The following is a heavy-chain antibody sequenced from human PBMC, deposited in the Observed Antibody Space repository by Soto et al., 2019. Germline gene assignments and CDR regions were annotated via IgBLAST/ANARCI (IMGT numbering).Heavy chain of an antibody. CDR1: GFTFSSYS. V-gene: IGHV3-48*02. CDR2: ISSSSSTI. CDR3: ATGTDYSSSWYVVDY. J-gene: IGHJ4*02. Sequence: QPGGSLRLSCAASGFTFSSYSMNWVRQAPGKGLEWVSYISSSSSTIYYADSVKGRFTISRDNAKNSLYLQMNSLRDVDTAVYYCATGTDYSSSWYVVDYWGQGTLVTVSS. D-gene: IGHD6-13*01.